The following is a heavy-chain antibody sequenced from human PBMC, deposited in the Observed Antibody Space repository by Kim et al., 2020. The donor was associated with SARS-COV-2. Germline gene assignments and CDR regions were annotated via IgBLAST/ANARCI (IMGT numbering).Heavy chain of an antibody. D-gene: IGHD3-10*01. V-gene: IGHV1-3*01. J-gene: IGHJ4*02. Sequence: FQGRVTITRDTSESTAYMELSSLRSEDTAVYYCARREYYYGSGSYYGYDYWGQGTLVTVSS. CDR3: ARREYYYGSGSYYGYDY.